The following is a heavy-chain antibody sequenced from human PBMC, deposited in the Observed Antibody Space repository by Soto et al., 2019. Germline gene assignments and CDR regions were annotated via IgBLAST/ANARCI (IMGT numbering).Heavy chain of an antibody. D-gene: IGHD1-1*01. J-gene: IGHJ4*02. CDR2: ISNDGSNK. CDR3: AKDGADTGTYYFDY. Sequence: QVQLVESGGGVVQPGRSLRLSCAASNFTFSNYGMHWVRQAPGKGLEWVALISNDGSNKYYTESVKGRFTSSRDNSRNTLSLQMNSLRADDTAVYYCAKDGADTGTYYFDYWGQGTLITVSS. V-gene: IGHV3-30*18. CDR1: NFTFSNYG.